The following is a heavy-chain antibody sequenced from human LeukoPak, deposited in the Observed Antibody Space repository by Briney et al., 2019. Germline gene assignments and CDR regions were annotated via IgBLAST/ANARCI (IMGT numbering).Heavy chain of an antibody. CDR2: ISYDGSNK. CDR1: GFTFSSYA. CDR3: ATSATYYFDY. Sequence: PGGSLRLSCAASGFTFSSYAMHWVRQAPGKGLEWVAVISYDGSNKYYADSVKGRFTISRDNSKNTLYLQMNSLRAEDTAVYYCATSATYYFDYWGQGTLVTVS. J-gene: IGHJ4*02. V-gene: IGHV3-30-3*01.